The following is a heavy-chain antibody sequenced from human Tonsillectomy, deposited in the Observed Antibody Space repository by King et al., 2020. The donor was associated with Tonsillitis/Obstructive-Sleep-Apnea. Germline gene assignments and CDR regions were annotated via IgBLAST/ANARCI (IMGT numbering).Heavy chain of an antibody. V-gene: IGHV1-2*02. CDR1: GYTFTGYY. Sequence: VQLVESGAEVKKPGASVKVSCKASGYTFTGYYMHWVRQAPGQGLEWMGWINPNSGGTNYAQKFQGRVTMTRDRSISTAYMEVSRLKSDDTAVYYCASIVAQYYYYYGMDVWGQGTTVTVSS. J-gene: IGHJ6*02. D-gene: IGHD2-15*01. CDR3: ASIVAQYYYYYGMDV. CDR2: INPNSGGT.